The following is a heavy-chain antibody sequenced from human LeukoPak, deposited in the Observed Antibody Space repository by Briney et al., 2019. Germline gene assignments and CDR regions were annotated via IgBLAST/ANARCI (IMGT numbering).Heavy chain of an antibody. V-gene: IGHV1-18*01. CDR3: ARVGDLVDYCDHTPFDY. CDR2: ISAYNGNT. D-gene: IGHD4-17*01. CDR1: GYTFTSYG. J-gene: IGHJ4*02. Sequence: ASVKVSCKASGYTFTSYGISWVRQAHGQGLEWMGWISAYNGNTNYAQKLQGRVTMTTDTSTSTAYMELRSLRSDDTAVYYCARVGDLVDYCDHTPFDYWGQGTLVTVSS.